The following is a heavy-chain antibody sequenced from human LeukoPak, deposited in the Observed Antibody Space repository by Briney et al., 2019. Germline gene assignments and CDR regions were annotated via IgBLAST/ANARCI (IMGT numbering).Heavy chain of an antibody. CDR3: AREQSGTRGWYTVDY. J-gene: IGHJ4*02. D-gene: IGHD6-19*01. CDR2: IRPDGDRT. Sequence: GGSLRLSCAASGFTFSTYAITWVRQGPGKGLEWVSAIRPDGDRTYYANSVRGRFTISRDNSKDTVYLQINGLRVEDTAVYYCAREQSGTRGWYTVDYWGQGTPVTVSS. CDR1: GFTFSTYA. V-gene: IGHV3-23*01.